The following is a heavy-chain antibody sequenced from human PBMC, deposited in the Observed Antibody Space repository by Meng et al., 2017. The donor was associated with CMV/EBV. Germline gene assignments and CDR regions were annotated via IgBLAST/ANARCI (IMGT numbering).Heavy chain of an antibody. CDR3: AISTGGRGYYYGMDV. CDR2: INSDGSST. Sequence: GESLKISCAASGFTFSSYWMHWVRQAPGKGLAWVSRINSDGSSTSYADSVKGRFTISRDNAKNTLYLQMNSLRAEDTAVYYCAISTGGRGYYYGMDVWGQGTTVTVSS. J-gene: IGHJ6*02. CDR1: GFTFSSYW. D-gene: IGHD2-8*02. V-gene: IGHV3-74*01.